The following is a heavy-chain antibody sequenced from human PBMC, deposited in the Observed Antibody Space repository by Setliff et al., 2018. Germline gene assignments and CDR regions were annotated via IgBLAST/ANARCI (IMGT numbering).Heavy chain of an antibody. Sequence: LRLSCAASGFTFSSYSMNWVRQAPGKGLEWVSSISSSSSYIYYADSVKGRFTISRDNAKNSLYLQMNSLRAEDTAVYYCAKNGGDIVVVPAAPIDYWGQGTLVTVSS. J-gene: IGHJ4*02. CDR3: AKNGGDIVVVPAAPIDY. V-gene: IGHV3-21*01. CDR1: GFTFSSYS. CDR2: ISSSSSYI. D-gene: IGHD2-2*01.